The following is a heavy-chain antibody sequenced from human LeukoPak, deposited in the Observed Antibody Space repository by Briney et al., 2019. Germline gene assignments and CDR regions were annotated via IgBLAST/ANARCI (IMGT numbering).Heavy chain of an antibody. CDR2: IRTSGTNT. CDR3: AKVGSGNDYY. CDR1: GFTFSSFS. J-gene: IGHJ4*02. V-gene: IGHV3-48*04. D-gene: IGHD5-12*01. Sequence: GGSLRLSCAASGFTFSSFSMNWVRQAPGKGLEWVSYIRTSGTNTDYTGSVKGRFTISRDNAKNSLYLQMNSLRTEDTAVYYCAKVGSGNDYYWGQGTLVTVSS.